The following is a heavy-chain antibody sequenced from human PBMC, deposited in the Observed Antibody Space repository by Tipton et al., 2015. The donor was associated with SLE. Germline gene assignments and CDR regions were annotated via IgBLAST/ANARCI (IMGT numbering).Heavy chain of an antibody. D-gene: IGHD3-22*01. J-gene: IGHJ4*02. CDR1: GYTFISYG. Sequence: QVQLVQSGAEVKKPGASVKVSCKASGYTFISYGISWVRQAPGQGLEWMGWSSAYNGQTNFAPKFRDRVTMTTDASSSTAYLDLRSLRSDDTAIYFCARDPRTHDYDTSGFLTYWGQGTRVTVSS. V-gene: IGHV1-18*01. CDR3: ARDPRTHDYDTSGFLTY. CDR2: SSAYNGQT.